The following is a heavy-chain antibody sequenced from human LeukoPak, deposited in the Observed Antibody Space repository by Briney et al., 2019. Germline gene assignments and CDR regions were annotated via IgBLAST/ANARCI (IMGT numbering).Heavy chain of an antibody. CDR1: GGSISSGGYY. J-gene: IGHJ4*02. Sequence: SQTLSLTCTVSGGSISSGGYYWSWIRQPPGKGLEWIGYIYHNGFTYYNPSLRSRVTISVDRSTNQFSLKLSSVTAADTAVYYCAREYCGGDCQKRGYFDYWGQGTLVTVSS. V-gene: IGHV4-30-2*01. CDR2: IYHNGFT. D-gene: IGHD2-21*01. CDR3: AREYCGGDCQKRGYFDY.